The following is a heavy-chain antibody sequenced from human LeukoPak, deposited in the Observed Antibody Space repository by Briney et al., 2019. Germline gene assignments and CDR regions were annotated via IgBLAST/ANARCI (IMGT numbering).Heavy chain of an antibody. D-gene: IGHD6-19*01. V-gene: IGHV4-39*01. CDR2: IYYSGST. Sequence: SETLSLTCTVSGGSISSSSYYWGRIRQTPGKGLEWIGSIYYSGSTYYNPSLEGRVTISADTSRNKFSLNLRSVTAADTAVYYCASYNSGGYDVSDYWGQGTLVTVSS. CDR1: GGSISSSSYY. CDR3: ASYNSGGYDVSDY. J-gene: IGHJ4*02.